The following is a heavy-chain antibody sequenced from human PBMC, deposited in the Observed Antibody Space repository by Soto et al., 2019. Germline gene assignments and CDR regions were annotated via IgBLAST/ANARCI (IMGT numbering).Heavy chain of an antibody. J-gene: IGHJ4*02. Sequence: PGGSLRLSCAASGFTFSSYAMHWVRQAPGKGLEWVAVISYDGSNKYYADSVKGRFTISRDNSKNTLYLQMNSLRAEDTAVHYCARDRMATTYYFDYWGQGTLVTVSS. V-gene: IGHV3-30-3*01. CDR3: ARDRMATTYYFDY. CDR1: GFTFSSYA. CDR2: ISYDGSNK. D-gene: IGHD5-12*01.